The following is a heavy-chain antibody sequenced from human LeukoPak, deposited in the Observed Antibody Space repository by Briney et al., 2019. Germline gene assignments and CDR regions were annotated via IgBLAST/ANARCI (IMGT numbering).Heavy chain of an antibody. J-gene: IGHJ1*01. D-gene: IGHD6-19*01. Sequence: SETLSLTCAVYGGSFSGYYWSWIRQPPGKELEWIGEINHSGSTNYNPSLKSRVTISVDTSKNQFSLKLSSVTAADTAVYYCARVRRQWLVFQHWGQGTLVTVSS. V-gene: IGHV4-34*01. CDR3: ARVRRQWLVFQH. CDR1: GGSFSGYY. CDR2: INHSGST.